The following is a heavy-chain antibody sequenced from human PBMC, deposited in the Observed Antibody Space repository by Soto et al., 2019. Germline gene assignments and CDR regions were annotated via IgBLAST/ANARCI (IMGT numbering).Heavy chain of an antibody. J-gene: IGHJ3*02. Sequence: GGSLRLSCAASGFTFSSYWMSWVRQAPGKGLEWVANIKQDGSEKYYVDSVKGRFTISRDNAKNSLYLQMNSLRAEDTAVYYCARDRLGATFDAFDIWGQGTMVTVSS. D-gene: IGHD1-26*01. V-gene: IGHV3-7*01. CDR2: IKQDGSEK. CDR1: GFTFSSYW. CDR3: ARDRLGATFDAFDI.